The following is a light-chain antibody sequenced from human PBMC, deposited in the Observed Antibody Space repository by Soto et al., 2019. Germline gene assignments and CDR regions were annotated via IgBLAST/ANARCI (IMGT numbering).Light chain of an antibody. V-gene: IGKV1-5*03. CDR2: KAS. J-gene: IGKJ1*01. Sequence: DIQMTQSPSTLSASVGDRVTITCRASQSISSWLAWYQQKPGTAPKLLIYKASTLQSGVPSRFSGRGSGTEFTLTISSLQPDDYANYYCQQYNDNWTFGQGTKVE. CDR1: QSISSW. CDR3: QQYNDNWT.